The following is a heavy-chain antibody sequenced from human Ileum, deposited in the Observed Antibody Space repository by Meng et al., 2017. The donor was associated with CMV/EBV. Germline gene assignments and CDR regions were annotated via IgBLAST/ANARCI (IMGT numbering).Heavy chain of an antibody. D-gene: IGHD6-19*01. CDR3: ARDINEQWLGFDGSDY. CDR2: ISYDGSNK. J-gene: IGHJ4*02. CDR1: GFTFSSYA. Sequence: GGSLRLSCAASGFTFSSYAMHWVRQAPGKGLEWVAVISYDGSNKYYADSVKGRFTISRDNSKNTLYLQMNSLRAEDTAVYYCARDINEQWLGFDGSDYWGQGTLVTVSS. V-gene: IGHV3-30-3*01.